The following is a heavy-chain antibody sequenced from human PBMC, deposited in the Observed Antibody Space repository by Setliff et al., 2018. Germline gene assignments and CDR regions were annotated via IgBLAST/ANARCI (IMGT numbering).Heavy chain of an antibody. CDR3: AKDYRRDGYWDIDY. CDR2: ISASGGTT. V-gene: IGHV3-23*01. CDR1: GFTLNNYA. Sequence: GGSLRLSCAASGFTLNNYAMSWVRQAPGKGLEWVSIISASGGTTYYADSVKGRFTMSSDNSKNTLYLQMNNLKVEDTAIYYCAKDYRRDGYWDIDYWGQGTLVTVSS. D-gene: IGHD3-16*02. J-gene: IGHJ4*02.